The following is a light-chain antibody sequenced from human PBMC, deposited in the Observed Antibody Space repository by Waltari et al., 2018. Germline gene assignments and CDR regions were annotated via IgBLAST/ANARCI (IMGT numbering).Light chain of an antibody. CDR1: ELGDKF. CDR3: QAWDSSTNVV. V-gene: IGLV3-1*01. Sequence: SFDLTQPPSVSVSPGQPASIPCSSDELGDKFTWWYQQKPGQSPVLAIYEDNKRPSGNPRRFSGSNSGNTATLTISGTQAMDEADYYCQAWDSSTNVVFGGGTKLTVL. J-gene: IGLJ2*01. CDR2: EDN.